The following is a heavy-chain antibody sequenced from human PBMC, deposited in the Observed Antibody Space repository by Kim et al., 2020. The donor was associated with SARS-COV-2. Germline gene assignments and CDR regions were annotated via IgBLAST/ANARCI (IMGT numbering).Heavy chain of an antibody. Sequence: SETLSLTCAVYGGSFSGYYWSWIRQPPGKGLEWIGEINHSGSTNYNPSLKSRVTISVDTSKNQFSLKLSSVTAADTAVYYCARVYYDFCSGYSSNFDYLG. CDR3: ARVYYDFCSGYSSNFDY. D-gene: IGHD3-3*01. CDR1: GGSFSGYY. V-gene: IGHV4-34*01. J-gene: IGHJ4*01. CDR2: INHSGST.